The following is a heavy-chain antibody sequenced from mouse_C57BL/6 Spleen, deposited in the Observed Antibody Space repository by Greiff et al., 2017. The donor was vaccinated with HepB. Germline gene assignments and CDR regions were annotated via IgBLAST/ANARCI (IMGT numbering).Heavy chain of an antibody. J-gene: IGHJ4*01. V-gene: IGHV1-26*01. Sequence: VQLQQSGPELVKPGASVKISCKASGYTFTDYYMNWVKQSHGKSLEWIGDINPNNGGTSYNQKFKGKATLTVDKSSSTAYMELRSLTSEDSAVYYCARGKGLRGYYYAMDYWGQGTSVTVSS. CDR3: ARGKGLRGYYYAMDY. CDR1: GYTFTDYY. CDR2: INPNNGGT. D-gene: IGHD2-4*01.